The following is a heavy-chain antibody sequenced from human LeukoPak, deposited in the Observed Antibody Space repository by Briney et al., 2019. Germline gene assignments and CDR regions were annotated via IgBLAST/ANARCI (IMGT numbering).Heavy chain of an antibody. CDR2: INHSGST. V-gene: IGHV4-34*01. CDR3: ARLDVGAPGY. CDR1: GGSFSGYY. Sequence: SETLSLTCAVYGGSFSGYYWSWIRQPPGKGLEWIGEINHSGSTNYNPSLKSRVTISVDTSKNQFPLKLSSVTAADTAVYYCARLDVGAPGYWGQGTLVTVSS. J-gene: IGHJ4*02. D-gene: IGHD1-26*01.